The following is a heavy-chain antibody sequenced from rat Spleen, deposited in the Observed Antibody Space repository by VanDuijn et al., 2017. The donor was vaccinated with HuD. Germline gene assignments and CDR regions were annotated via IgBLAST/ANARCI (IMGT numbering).Heavy chain of an antibody. V-gene: IGHV5-31*01. CDR2: ITNTGGST. Sequence: EVQLMESGGGLVQPGRSLKLSCVASGFTFNNYWMTWIRQAPGKGLEWITSITNTGGSTYYSDSVKGRFTISRDNAESTLYLQMDSLRSEDTATYYCARRGFLSNWYFDFWGPGTMVTVSS. CDR3: ARRGFLSNWYFDF. CDR1: GFTFNNYW. D-gene: IGHD4-4*01. J-gene: IGHJ1*01.